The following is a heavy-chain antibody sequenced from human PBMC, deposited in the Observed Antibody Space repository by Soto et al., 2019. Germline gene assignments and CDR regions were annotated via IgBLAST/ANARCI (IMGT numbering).Heavy chain of an antibody. V-gene: IGHV3-33*01. D-gene: IGHD3-22*01. J-gene: IGHJ4*02. Sequence: QVQLVESGGGVVQPGRSLRLSCAASGFTFSSYGMHWVRQAPGKGLEWVAVIWYDGSNKYYADSVKGRFTISRDNSQNTLYLQMNSLRAEDTAVYYCARDYDSSGYPRYYSDYWGQGTLVTVSS. CDR2: IWYDGSNK. CDR1: GFTFSSYG. CDR3: ARDYDSSGYPRYYSDY.